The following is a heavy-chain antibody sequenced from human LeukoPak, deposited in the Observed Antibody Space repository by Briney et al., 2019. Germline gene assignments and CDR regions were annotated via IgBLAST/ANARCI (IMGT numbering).Heavy chain of an antibody. V-gene: IGHV3-30-3*01. D-gene: IGHD2-21*02. Sequence: PGGSLRLSCAASGFTFSNYAMNWVRQAPGKGLEWVATISFDGSNKYYSDVVTGRFTVSRDNSKNTFYLQLDSLRTEDTALYSRARDSWYRCGNDCYSVDYWGQGSLVTVSS. J-gene: IGHJ4*02. CDR3: ARDSWYRCGNDCYSVDY. CDR1: GFTFSNYA. CDR2: ISFDGSNK.